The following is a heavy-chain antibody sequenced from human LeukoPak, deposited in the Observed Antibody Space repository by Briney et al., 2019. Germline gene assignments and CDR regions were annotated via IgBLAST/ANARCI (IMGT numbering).Heavy chain of an antibody. V-gene: IGHV3-7*01. CDR2: IKQDESEK. CDR3: ARDPYDSSGYSFGAFDI. D-gene: IGHD3-22*01. J-gene: IGHJ3*02. CDR1: GFTFSGSW. Sequence: GGSLRLSCAASGFTFSGSWMSWVRQAPGKGLEWVANIKQDESEKYYVDSVKGRFTVSRDNAKNSLYLQMNSLRAEDTAVYYCARDPYDSSGYSFGAFDIWGQGTMVSVSS.